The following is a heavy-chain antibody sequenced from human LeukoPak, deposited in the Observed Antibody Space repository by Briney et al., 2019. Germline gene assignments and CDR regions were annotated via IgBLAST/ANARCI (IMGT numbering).Heavy chain of an antibody. CDR2: ISYDVSNK. CDR1: GFTLSSYG. CDR3: AKGGTPWTYYYDSSGQAPFDY. Sequence: GRSLRLSCAASGFTLSSYGMQWVRQALCKGLEWVVVISYDVSNKYYADSAKGRFTISRDNSKNTLYLQMNSLRAEDTAVYYCAKGGTPWTYYYDSSGQAPFDYWGQGTLVTVSS. V-gene: IGHV3-30*18. D-gene: IGHD3-22*01. J-gene: IGHJ4*02.